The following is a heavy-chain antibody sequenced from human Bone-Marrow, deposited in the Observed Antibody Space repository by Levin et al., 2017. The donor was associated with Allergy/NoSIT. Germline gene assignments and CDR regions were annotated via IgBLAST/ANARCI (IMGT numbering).Heavy chain of an antibody. D-gene: IGHD3-16*01. CDR1: GGSIRSYY. J-gene: IGHJ4*02. V-gene: IGHV4-59*01. CDR3: ASIPRAHRVWGPSLGHYFDY. CDR2: IYYSGST. Sequence: SQTLSLTCTVSGGSIRSYYWSWIRQPPGKGLEWIGYIYYSGSTNYNPSLKSRVTISVDTSKNQFSLKLSSVTAADTAVYYCASIPRAHRVWGPSLGHYFDYWGQGTLVTVSS.